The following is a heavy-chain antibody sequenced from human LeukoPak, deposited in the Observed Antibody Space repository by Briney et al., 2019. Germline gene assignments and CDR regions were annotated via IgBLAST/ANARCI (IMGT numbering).Heavy chain of an antibody. CDR2: IFPSGGEI. D-gene: IGHD6-19*01. CDR1: GFTFSTFA. J-gene: IGHJ5*02. V-gene: IGHV3-21*01. Sequence: GGSLRLSCAASGFTFSTFAMIWVRQPPGKGLEWVSSIFPSGGEIHYADSVRGRFTISRDNAKKLMYLQMNSLRVEDTAVYYCASSIGVAAWFDPWGQGTLVTVSS. CDR3: ASSIGVAAWFDP.